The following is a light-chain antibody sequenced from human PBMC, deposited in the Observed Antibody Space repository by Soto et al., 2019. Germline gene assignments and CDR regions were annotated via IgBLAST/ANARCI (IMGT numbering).Light chain of an antibody. J-gene: IGLJ1*01. CDR1: SSNIGGNS. Sequence: QSVLTQPPSVSAAPGQKVTISCSGSSSNIGGNSVSWYQQLPGTAPKLLIYDDNKRPSGIPARFSGSKSGTSATLGITGFQTGDEADYYCGSWDSSLSAYVFGTGTKVTGL. CDR2: DDN. V-gene: IGLV1-51*01. CDR3: GSWDSSLSAYV.